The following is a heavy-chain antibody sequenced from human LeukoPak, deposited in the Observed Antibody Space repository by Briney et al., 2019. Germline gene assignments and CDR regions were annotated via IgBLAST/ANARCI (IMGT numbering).Heavy chain of an antibody. CDR3: AREKMVVTAIANWFDP. CDR1: GGSISSGGYY. D-gene: IGHD2-21*02. CDR2: IYYSGST. V-gene: IGHV4-31*03. J-gene: IGHJ5*02. Sequence: SETLSLTCTVSGGSISSGGYYWSWIRQHPGKGLEWIGYIYYSGSTYYNPSLKSRVTISVDTSKNQFSLKLSSVTAADTAVYYCAREKMVVTAIANWFDPWGQGTLVTVSS.